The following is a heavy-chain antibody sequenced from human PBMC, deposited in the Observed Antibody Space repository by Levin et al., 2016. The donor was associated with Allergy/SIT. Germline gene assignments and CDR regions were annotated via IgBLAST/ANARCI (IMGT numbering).Heavy chain of an antibody. CDR3: ARATVEYAFDI. V-gene: IGHV4-30-2*01. Sequence: WIRQPPGKGLEWIGYIYHSGSTYYNPSLKSRVTISVDRSKNQFSLKLSSVTAADTAVYYCARATVEYAFDIWGQGTMVTVSS. D-gene: IGHD4-23*01. CDR2: IYHSGST. J-gene: IGHJ3*02.